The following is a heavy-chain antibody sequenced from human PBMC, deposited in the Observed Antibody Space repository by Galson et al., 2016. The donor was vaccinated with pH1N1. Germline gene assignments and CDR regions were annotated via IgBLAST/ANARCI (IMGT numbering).Heavy chain of an antibody. D-gene: IGHD3/OR15-3a*01. V-gene: IGHV4-39*01. Sequence: ATLSLTCTVSGGSISSSSYYWGWIRQPPGKGLEWIRSIYYSGSTYYNPSLKSRVTISVDTSKNQFSLKLSSVTAADTAVYYCARQRPPAEDWGYYFDYWGQGTLVTVSS. CDR3: ARQRPPAEDWGYYFDY. J-gene: IGHJ4*02. CDR2: IYYSGST. CDR1: GGSISSSSYY.